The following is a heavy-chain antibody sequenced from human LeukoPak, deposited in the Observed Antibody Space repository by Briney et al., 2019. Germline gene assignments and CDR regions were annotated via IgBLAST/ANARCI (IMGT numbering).Heavy chain of an antibody. CDR3: ARGDDYGGHGGGY. J-gene: IGHJ4*02. CDR1: GGTFSSYA. CDR2: IIPIFGTA. V-gene: IGHV1-69*13. Sequence: SVTVSCKASGGTFSSYAISWVRQAPGQGLEWMGGIIPIFGTANYAQKFQGRVTITADESTSTAYMELSSLRSEDTAVYYCARGDDYGGHGGGYWGQGTLVTVSS. D-gene: IGHD4-23*01.